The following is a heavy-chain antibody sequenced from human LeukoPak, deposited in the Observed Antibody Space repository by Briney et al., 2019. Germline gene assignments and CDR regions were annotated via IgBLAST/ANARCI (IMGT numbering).Heavy chain of an antibody. CDR1: GFTFDDYG. D-gene: IGHD3-10*01. V-gene: IGHV3-20*04. Sequence: GGSLRLSCAASGFTFDDYGMSWVRQAPGKGLEWVSGINWNGGSTGYADSVKGRFTISRDNAKNALYLQMNSLRAEDTAVYYCAKDLHYGSADYWGQGTLVTVSS. CDR3: AKDLHYGSADY. J-gene: IGHJ4*02. CDR2: INWNGGST.